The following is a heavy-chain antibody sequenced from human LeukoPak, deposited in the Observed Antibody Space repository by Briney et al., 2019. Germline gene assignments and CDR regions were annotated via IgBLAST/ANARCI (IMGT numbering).Heavy chain of an antibody. CDR2: VFHTGNT. Sequence: SETLTLTCIVSGGSINSDYWIWIRQPPGKGLEWIGNVFHTGNTNYSPSLRSRVTISLDTSKNQFSLSLRSVTAADTAVYYCARDPTIPVTIFGVVTPDAFDIWGQGTMVTVSS. V-gene: IGHV4-59*01. J-gene: IGHJ3*02. CDR1: GGSINSDY. D-gene: IGHD3-3*01. CDR3: ARDPTIPVTIFGVVTPDAFDI.